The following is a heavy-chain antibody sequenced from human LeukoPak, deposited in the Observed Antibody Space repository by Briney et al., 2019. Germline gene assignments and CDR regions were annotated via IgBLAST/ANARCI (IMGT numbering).Heavy chain of an antibody. J-gene: IGHJ4*02. Sequence: SETLSLTCAVYGGSFSGYYWSWIRQPPGKGLEWIGEINHSGSTNYNPSLKSRVTISVDTSKNQFSLKLSSVTAADTAVYYCARTIAVAGTVSFDYWGQGILVTVSS. CDR2: INHSGST. D-gene: IGHD6-19*01. CDR3: ARTIAVAGTVSFDY. V-gene: IGHV4-34*01. CDR1: GGSFSGYY.